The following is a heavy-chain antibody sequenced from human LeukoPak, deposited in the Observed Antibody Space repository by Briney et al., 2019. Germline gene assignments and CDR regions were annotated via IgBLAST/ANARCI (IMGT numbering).Heavy chain of an antibody. D-gene: IGHD2-2*02. J-gene: IGHJ3*02. CDR1: SVSISDSNYF. V-gene: IGHV4-39*07. CDR2: IYYSGST. Sequence: PSETLSLTCTVSSVSISDSNYFWGWIRQPPGKGLEWIGSIYYSGSTYYNPSLKSRVTISVDTSKNQFSLKLSSVTAADTAVYYCARVLGYGGKQLLYSEVGFFDIWGQGTMVTVSS. CDR3: ARVLGYGGKQLLYSEVGFFDI.